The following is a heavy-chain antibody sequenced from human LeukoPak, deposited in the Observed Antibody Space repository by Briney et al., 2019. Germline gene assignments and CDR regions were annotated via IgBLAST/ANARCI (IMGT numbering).Heavy chain of an antibody. D-gene: IGHD3-10*01. CDR3: AKGDGSYQYFYYYMDV. CDR1: GFTFSNYW. CDR2: INSDGRST. J-gene: IGHJ6*03. Sequence: GGSLRLSCAASGFTFSNYWMHWVRHAPGKGLVWVSRINSDGRSTNYADSVKGRFTISRDNAKNTLYLQMNSLRAEDTAVYYCAKGDGSYQYFYYYMDVWGKGTTVTVSS. V-gene: IGHV3-74*01.